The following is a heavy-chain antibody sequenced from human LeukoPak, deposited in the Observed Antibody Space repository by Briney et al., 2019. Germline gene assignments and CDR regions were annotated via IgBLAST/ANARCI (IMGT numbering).Heavy chain of an antibody. Sequence: GGSLRLSCAASGFTVSSNYMSWVRQAPGKGLEWVSVIYSGGSTYYADSVKGRFTISRHNSKNTLYLQMNSLRAEDTAVYYCARAPNSWYSSGWYYFDYWGQGTLVTVSS. J-gene: IGHJ4*02. V-gene: IGHV3-53*04. D-gene: IGHD6-19*01. CDR3: ARAPNSWYSSGWYYFDY. CDR2: IYSGGST. CDR1: GFTVSSNY.